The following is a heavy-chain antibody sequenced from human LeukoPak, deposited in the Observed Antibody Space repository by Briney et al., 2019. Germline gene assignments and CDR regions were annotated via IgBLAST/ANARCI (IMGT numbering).Heavy chain of an antibody. CDR2: IRYDGSNK. D-gene: IGHD5-12*01. CDR1: GFTFSSYG. V-gene: IGHV3-30*02. Sequence: TGGSLRLSCAASGFTFSSYGMDWVRQAPGKGLEWVAFIRYDGSNKYYADSVKGRFTISRDNSKNTLYLQMNGLRAEDTAMYYCAKDGLGYSGYDPVGYGFDIWGQGTMVTVSS. CDR3: AKDGLGYSGYDPVGYGFDI. J-gene: IGHJ3*02.